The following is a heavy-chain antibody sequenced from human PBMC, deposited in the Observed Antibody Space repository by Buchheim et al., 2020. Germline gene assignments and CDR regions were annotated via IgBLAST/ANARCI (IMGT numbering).Heavy chain of an antibody. J-gene: IGHJ4*02. CDR3: VREGRGYSGYDYDY. Sequence: QVQLQESGPGLMKPSQTLSLTCNVTSGSISSSDYYWSWIRQPPGKALEYIGNIHYTESAYYNPSLKSRVTISKDTSRNQFSLNLNSVTAADTAVYYCVREGRGYSGYDYDYWGPGIL. V-gene: IGHV4-30-4*01. CDR2: IHYTESA. D-gene: IGHD5-12*01. CDR1: SGSISSSDYY.